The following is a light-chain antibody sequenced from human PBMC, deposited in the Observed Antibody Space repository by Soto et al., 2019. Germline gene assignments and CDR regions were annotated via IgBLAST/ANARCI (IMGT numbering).Light chain of an antibody. CDR3: QQYENIPT. V-gene: IGKV1-33*01. Sequence: DIQRTQSPSSLSASVGDRVTITCQASPNINNYLNWYKQKPGRAPNLLIYDASNLEAGVPSRFRGSGSGTDFTFTIRRLKPEDIATDYCQQYENIPTFGQGTRLEIK. J-gene: IGKJ5*01. CDR2: DAS. CDR1: PNINNY.